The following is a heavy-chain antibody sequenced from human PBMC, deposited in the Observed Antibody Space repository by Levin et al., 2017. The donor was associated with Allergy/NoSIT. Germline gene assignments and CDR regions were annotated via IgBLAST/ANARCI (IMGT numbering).Heavy chain of an antibody. CDR3: ATKSGGNYGDYEGRLNYYYYMDV. Sequence: GGSLRLSCAASGFTFSSYAMSWVRQAPGKGLEWVSAISGSGGSTYYADSVKGRFTISRDNSKNTLYLQMNSLRAEDTAVYYCATKSGGNYGDYEGRLNYYYYMDVWGKGTTVTVSS. CDR1: GFTFSSYA. V-gene: IGHV3-23*01. D-gene: IGHD4-17*01. J-gene: IGHJ6*03. CDR2: ISGSGGST.